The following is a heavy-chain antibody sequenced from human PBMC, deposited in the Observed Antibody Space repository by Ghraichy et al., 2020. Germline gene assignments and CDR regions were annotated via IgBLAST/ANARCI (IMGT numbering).Heavy chain of an antibody. CDR1: GFSLSTSGMC. V-gene: IGHV2-70*01. J-gene: IGHJ6*03. CDR2: IDWDDDK. Sequence: SGPTLVKPTQTLTLTCTFSGFSLSTSGMCVSWIRQPPGKALEWLALIDWDDDKYYSTSLKTRLTISKDTSKNQVVLTMTNMDPVDTATYYCARARRGEKETGYYYYYMDVWGKGTTVTVSS. D-gene: IGHD3-16*01. CDR3: ARARRGEKETGYYYYYMDV.